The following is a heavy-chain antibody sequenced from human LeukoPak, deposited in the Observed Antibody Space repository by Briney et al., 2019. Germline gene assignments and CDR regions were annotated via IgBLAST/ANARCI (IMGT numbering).Heavy chain of an antibody. CDR1: GGSISSYY. V-gene: IGHV4-59*01. CDR2: IYYSGST. D-gene: IGHD4-17*01. CDR3: ARDVSGYGDQDY. J-gene: IGHJ4*02. Sequence: TPSESLSLTCTVSGGSISSYYWSWIRQPPGKGLEWIGYIYYSGSTNYNPSLKSRVTISVDTSKNQFSLKLSSVTAADTAVYYCARDVSGYGDQDYWGQGTLVTVSS.